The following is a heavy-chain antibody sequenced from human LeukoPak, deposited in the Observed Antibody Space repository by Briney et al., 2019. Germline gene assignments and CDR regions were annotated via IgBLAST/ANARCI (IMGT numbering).Heavy chain of an antibody. Sequence: SETLSLTCTVSGGSISSYYWSWLRQPLGKGLEWIGYIYYSGSTNYNPSLKSRVTMSVDTSKNQFSLKLSSVTAADTAVYYCASYGSGSYFWYFDLWGRGTLVTVSS. CDR1: GGSISSYY. V-gene: IGHV4-59*08. CDR2: IYYSGST. J-gene: IGHJ2*01. D-gene: IGHD3-10*01. CDR3: ASYGSGSYFWYFDL.